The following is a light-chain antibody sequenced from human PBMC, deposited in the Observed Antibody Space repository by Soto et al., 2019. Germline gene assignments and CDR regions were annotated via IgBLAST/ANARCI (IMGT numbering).Light chain of an antibody. CDR1: ESVGSN. J-gene: IGKJ2*01. CDR2: GAS. V-gene: IGKV3-15*01. CDR3: QQYNSS. Sequence: EIVMTQSPATLSVSPGERATLSCRASESVGSNLAWYQQKPGQAPRLLIHGASKRATGIPARFSGSGSGTEFTLTISSLQPDDFATYYCQQYNSSFGQGTKVDIK.